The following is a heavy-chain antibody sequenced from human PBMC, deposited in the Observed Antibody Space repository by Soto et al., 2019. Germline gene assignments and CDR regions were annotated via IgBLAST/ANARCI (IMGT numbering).Heavy chain of an antibody. CDR2: ISGSGGST. V-gene: IGHV3-23*01. D-gene: IGHD3-3*01. Sequence: GGSLRLSCAASGFTFSSYAMSWVRQAPGKGLEWVSAISGSGGSTYYTDSVKGRFTISRDNSKNTLYLQMNSLRAEDTAVYYCAKGGPGRGVVKRRYYYYGMDVCGQGTTVTVSS. CDR3: AKGGPGRGVVKRRYYYYGMDV. J-gene: IGHJ6*02. CDR1: GFTFSSYA.